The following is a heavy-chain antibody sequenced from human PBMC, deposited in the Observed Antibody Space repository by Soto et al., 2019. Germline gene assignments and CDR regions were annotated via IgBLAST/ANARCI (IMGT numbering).Heavy chain of an antibody. CDR2: ISSSGDII. V-gene: IGHV3-11*01. CDR3: ARELCDYASNGYFDY. Sequence: SLRLSCAGSGFSFSDYYMSWIRQAPGKGLEWVSYISSSGDIIYYADSVKGRFTISRDNAKNSLYLQMNSLRAEDTAAYYCARELCDYASNGYFDYWGQAPVVTVSS. D-gene: IGHD3-22*01. CDR1: GFSFSDYY. J-gene: IGHJ4*02.